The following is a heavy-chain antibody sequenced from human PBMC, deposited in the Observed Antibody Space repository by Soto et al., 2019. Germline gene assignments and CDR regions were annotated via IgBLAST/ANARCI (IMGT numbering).Heavy chain of an antibody. D-gene: IGHD5-12*01. CDR1: GFTFNDYW. Sequence: EVQLVESGGGLVQPGGSLRLSCAASGFTFNDYWMRWMRQAPGKGLEWVANIRGDGSQKYYLGSVEGRFTISRDNAENSLFLQLNNLRVEDTAVYYCARDWRDGYTHGPDFWGQGTLVTVSS. V-gene: IGHV3-7*04. J-gene: IGHJ4*02. CDR2: IRGDGSQK. CDR3: ARDWRDGYTHGPDF.